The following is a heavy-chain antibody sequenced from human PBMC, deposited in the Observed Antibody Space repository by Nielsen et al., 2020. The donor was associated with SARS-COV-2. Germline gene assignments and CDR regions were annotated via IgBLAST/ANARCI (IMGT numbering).Heavy chain of an antibody. J-gene: IGHJ3*02. D-gene: IGHD4-17*01. V-gene: IGHV1-69*10. Sequence: SVKVTCKASAGTFSSCSISCVRQAPAQGLEWMGWIIPILGIANYAQKFQGSVMITADKSTSTAYMELSSLRSEDTAVDYCARDRTVTTTPNALDAFDIWGQGTMVTVSS. CDR3: ARDRTVTTTPNALDAFDI. CDR1: AGTFSSCS. CDR2: IIPILGIA.